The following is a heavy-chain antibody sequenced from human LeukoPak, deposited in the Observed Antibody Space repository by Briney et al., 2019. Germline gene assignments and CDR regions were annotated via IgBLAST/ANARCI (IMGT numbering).Heavy chain of an antibody. CDR3: ARARVPIAVAGLYYFDS. J-gene: IGHJ4*02. CDR1: GYTFTAYY. CDR2: IKPDSGSS. V-gene: IGHV1-2*02. D-gene: IGHD6-19*01. Sequence: ASVKVSCMASGYTFTAYYIHGLGQAPGQGPEGMGWIKPDSGSSHYAQKFQGRVTMTRDTSSNSADMDLTRLKSDDTAVYYCARARVPIAVAGLYYFDSWGQGALVTVSS.